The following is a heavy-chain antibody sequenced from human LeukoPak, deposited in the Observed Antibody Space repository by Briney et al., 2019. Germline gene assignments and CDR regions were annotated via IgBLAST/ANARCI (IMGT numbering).Heavy chain of an antibody. D-gene: IGHD2-2*01. J-gene: IGHJ4*02. V-gene: IGHV4-39*02. CDR3: ARDSRTTTGSLPYLDH. Sequence: PSETLSLTCTVSGDSISTSNSYWGWIRQPPGKGLEWNGSIYYSGNTYYNASLKSRVTISVDTSKNQFSLKLTSVTAADTAVYYCARDSRTTTGSLPYLDHWGQGTLVTVSS. CDR1: GDSISTSNSY. CDR2: IYYSGNT.